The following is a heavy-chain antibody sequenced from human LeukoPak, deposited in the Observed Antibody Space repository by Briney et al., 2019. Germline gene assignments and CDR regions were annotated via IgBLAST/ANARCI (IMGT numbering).Heavy chain of an antibody. Sequence: ASVKVSCTASGYTFTGYYMHWVRQAPGQGLEWMGWINPNSGGTNYAQKFQGRVTMTRDTSISTAYMELSRLRSDDTAVYYCARVGIAVAGQFDYWGQGTLVTVSS. CDR1: GYTFTGYY. J-gene: IGHJ4*02. V-gene: IGHV1-2*02. D-gene: IGHD6-19*01. CDR3: ARVGIAVAGQFDY. CDR2: INPNSGGT.